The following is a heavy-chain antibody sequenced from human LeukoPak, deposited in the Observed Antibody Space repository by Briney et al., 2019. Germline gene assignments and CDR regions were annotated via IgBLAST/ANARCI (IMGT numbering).Heavy chain of an antibody. CDR1: GGTFSSYA. D-gene: IGHD3-3*01. V-gene: IGHV1-69*13. CDR2: IIPIFGTA. J-gene: IGHJ4*02. CDR3: ASLWSGYYTPDPSFDY. Sequence: SVKVSCKASGGTFSSYAISWVRQAPGQGLEWMGGIIPIFGTADYAQKFQGRVTITADESTSTAYMELSSLRSEDTAVYYCASLWSGYYTPDPSFDYWGQGTLVTASS.